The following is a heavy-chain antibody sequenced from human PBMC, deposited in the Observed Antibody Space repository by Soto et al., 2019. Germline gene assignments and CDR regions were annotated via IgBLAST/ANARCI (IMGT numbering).Heavy chain of an antibody. J-gene: IGHJ3*02. D-gene: IGHD3-10*01. CDR2: TYYRSKWYN. CDR1: GDSVSSNSAA. Sequence: PSQTLSLTCAISGDSVSSNSAAWNWTRQSPSRGLEWLGRTYYRSKWYNDYAVSVKSRITINPDTSKNQFSLQLNSVTPEDTAVYYCARDLCYYGSGRWWVFDICGKGTMVTVSS. CDR3: ARDLCYYGSGRWWVFDI. V-gene: IGHV6-1*01.